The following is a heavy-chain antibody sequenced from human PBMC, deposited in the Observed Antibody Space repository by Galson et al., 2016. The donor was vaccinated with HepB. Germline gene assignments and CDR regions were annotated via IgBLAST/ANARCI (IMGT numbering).Heavy chain of an antibody. CDR3: AKGDYGSGTWYYNGMDV. J-gene: IGHJ6*02. D-gene: IGHD3-10*01. CDR1: GFTFSDYA. V-gene: IGHV3-23*01. Sequence: SLRLSCAASGFTFSDYAMHWVRQAPGKGLEWVSSFAGSGGSTHYYADSVRGRFTISRDSSKNTVFLQMNSLRVEDTAVYYCAKGDYGSGTWYYNGMDVWGQGTTVTVSS. CDR2: FAGSGGST.